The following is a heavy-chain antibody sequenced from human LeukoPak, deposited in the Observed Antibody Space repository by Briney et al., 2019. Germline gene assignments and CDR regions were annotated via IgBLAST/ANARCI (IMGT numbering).Heavy chain of an antibody. Sequence: GESLKISCKGSGYSFSTYWIGWVRQMPGKGLEWMGFIYPADSDTKYGPSFQGQVTISADKSISTAYLQWSSLKASDTAMYYCARQPLFISSGGIDYWGQGTLVTVSS. V-gene: IGHV5-51*01. CDR2: IYPADSDT. CDR1: GYSFSTYW. CDR3: ARQPLFISSGGIDY. J-gene: IGHJ4*02. D-gene: IGHD2-15*01.